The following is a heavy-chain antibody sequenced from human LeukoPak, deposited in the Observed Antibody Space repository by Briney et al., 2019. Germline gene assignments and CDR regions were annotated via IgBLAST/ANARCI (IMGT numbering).Heavy chain of an antibody. CDR2: IYYRRNT. CDR1: GYSISNGFY. J-gene: IGHJ4*02. Sequence: SETLSLTCNVSGYSISNGFYWGWIRQAPGKWLEWIGSIYYRRNTYFNPSLKSRVSISIDTSKNQFSLMLTSVTAADTAVYYCARAVVAGDYWGQGVLVTVSS. D-gene: IGHD6-19*01. CDR3: ARAVVAGDY. V-gene: IGHV4-38-2*02.